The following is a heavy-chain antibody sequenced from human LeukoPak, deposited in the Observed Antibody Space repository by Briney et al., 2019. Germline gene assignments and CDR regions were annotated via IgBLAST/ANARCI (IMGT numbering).Heavy chain of an antibody. CDR1: GCTFSSYA. J-gene: IGHJ4*02. D-gene: IGHD3-22*01. Sequence: VKVSCKASGCTFSSYAISWVRQAPGQGLEWMGRIIPIFGTANYAQKFHGRVTITTDESTSTAYMELSSLRSEDTAVYYCASEGYYYDSSGYFDYWGQGTLVTVSS. CDR2: IIPIFGTA. V-gene: IGHV1-69*13. CDR3: ASEGYYYDSSGYFDY.